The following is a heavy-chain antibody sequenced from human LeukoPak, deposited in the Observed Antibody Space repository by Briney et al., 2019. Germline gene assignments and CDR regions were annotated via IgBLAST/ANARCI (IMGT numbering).Heavy chain of an antibody. CDR2: IKSKTDGETT. CDR1: GFTFANAW. CDR3: TADLPPPRGYDYPFDY. Sequence: PGGSLRLSCAASGFTFANAWMSWVRQAPGKGLECVGRIKSKTDGETTDYAAPVKGRFTISRDDSKNMLYLQMNSLKSEDTAGYYCTADLPPPRGYDYPFDYWGQGSLVTVSS. J-gene: IGHJ4*02. V-gene: IGHV3-15*01. D-gene: IGHD5-12*01.